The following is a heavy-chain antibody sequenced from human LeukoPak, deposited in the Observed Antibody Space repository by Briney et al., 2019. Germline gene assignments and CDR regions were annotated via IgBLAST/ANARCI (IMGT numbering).Heavy chain of an antibody. CDR1: GCTFSSYE. J-gene: IGHJ3*02. Sequence: GGSLRLSCAASGCTFSSYEMNWVRQAPGKGLEWVSYISSSGSTIYYADSVRGRFSISRDNAKNSLYLQMNSLRAEDTAVYYCAKDSAGDYYVGNDAFDIWGQGTMVTVSS. V-gene: IGHV3-48*03. CDR3: AKDSAGDYYVGNDAFDI. CDR2: ISSSGSTI. D-gene: IGHD4-17*01.